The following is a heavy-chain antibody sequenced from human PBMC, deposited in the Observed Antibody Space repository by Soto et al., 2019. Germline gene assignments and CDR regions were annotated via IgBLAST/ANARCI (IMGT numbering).Heavy chain of an antibody. V-gene: IGHV5-51*01. CDR3: ARAPSRGWFQHFDY. CDR1: GYNFANYW. Sequence: GESLKISCKVTGYNFANYWIGWVRQMPGKGLEWMGIIYPGDSDTRYSPSFEGHVTISADKSISTAYLQWSSLKASDTATYFCARAPSRGWFQHFDYWGQGTLGTVS. J-gene: IGHJ4*02. D-gene: IGHD6-19*01. CDR2: IYPGDSDT.